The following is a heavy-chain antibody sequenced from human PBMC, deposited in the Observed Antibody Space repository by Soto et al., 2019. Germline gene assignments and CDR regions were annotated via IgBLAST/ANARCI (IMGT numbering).Heavy chain of an antibody. CDR3: ARHYSSGSRNWFDP. Sequence: SETLSLTCSVSGGSINSSSYFWGWVRQPPGKGREWIGSIYYSGSTYYNPSLRSRVTISVDTSKNQFSLKLSSVTAADTAVFYCARHYSSGSRNWFDPWGQGTLVTV. CDR2: IYYSGST. D-gene: IGHD6-19*01. CDR1: GGSINSSSYF. V-gene: IGHV4-39*01. J-gene: IGHJ5*02.